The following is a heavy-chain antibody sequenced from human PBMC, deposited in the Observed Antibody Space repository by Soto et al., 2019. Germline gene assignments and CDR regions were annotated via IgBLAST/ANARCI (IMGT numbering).Heavy chain of an antibody. Sequence: QVQLVQSGAEVQKPGSSVKVSCKASGGTFSSYTISWVRQAPGQGLEWMGRIIPILGIANYAQKFQGRVTITADKSTSTAYMELSSLRSEDTAVYYCAVGGGIVVVPAATDYYMDVWGKGTTVTVSS. CDR3: AVGGGIVVVPAATDYYMDV. CDR2: IIPILGIA. D-gene: IGHD2-2*01. CDR1: GGTFSSYT. V-gene: IGHV1-69*02. J-gene: IGHJ6*03.